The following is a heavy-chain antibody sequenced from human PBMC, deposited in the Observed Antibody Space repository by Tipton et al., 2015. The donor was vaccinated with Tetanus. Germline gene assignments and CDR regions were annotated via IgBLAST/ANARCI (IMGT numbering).Heavy chain of an antibody. V-gene: IGHV4-31*03. CDR2: IYYSGGT. CDR3: AKDQGGGRVVRLNWFDP. CDR1: GGSISGSPYF. Sequence: TLSLTCTVSGGSISGSPYFWNWIRQQPGKGPEWIGYIYYSGGTYYNPSLKSRVTISVDTSKNQFSLKMNSVTAADTAVYYCAKDQGGGRVVRLNWFDPWGPGTLVTVSS. J-gene: IGHJ5*02. D-gene: IGHD6-6*01.